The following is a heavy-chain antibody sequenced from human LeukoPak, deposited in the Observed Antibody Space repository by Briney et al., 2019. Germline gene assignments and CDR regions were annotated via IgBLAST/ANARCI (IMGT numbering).Heavy chain of an antibody. D-gene: IGHD3-3*01. CDR2: ISGSGGST. Sequence: GGSLRLSCAASGFTFSSYAMSWVRQAPGKGLGWVSAISGSGGSTYYADSVKGRFTISRDNSKNTLYLQMNSLRAEDMAVYYCARSGLRFNYYYMDVWGKGTTVTVSS. V-gene: IGHV3-23*01. J-gene: IGHJ6*03. CDR1: GFTFSSYA. CDR3: ARSGLRFNYYYMDV.